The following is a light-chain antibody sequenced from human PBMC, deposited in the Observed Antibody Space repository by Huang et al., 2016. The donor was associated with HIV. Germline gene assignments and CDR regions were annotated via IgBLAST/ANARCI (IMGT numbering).Light chain of an antibody. CDR1: QGIRND. J-gene: IGKJ1*01. CDR3: LQDYNYPWT. V-gene: IGKV1-6*01. CDR2: AAS. Sequence: AIQITQSPSSLSASVGDRVTITCRASQGIRNDLGWYQQKPGKAPKLLSYAASRLQSGVPSRFSGSGSGTDFTLTISSLQPEDFATYYCLQDYNYPWTFGQGTKVEIK.